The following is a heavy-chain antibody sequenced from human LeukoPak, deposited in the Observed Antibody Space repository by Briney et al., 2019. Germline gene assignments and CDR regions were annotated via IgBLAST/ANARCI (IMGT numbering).Heavy chain of an antibody. Sequence: SETLSLTCTVSGGSISSGGYYWSWIRQHSGKGLGCVGYIYYSGSTYYNPSLKSRVTISVDTSKNQFSLKLSSVTAPDTAVYYGARDRGVTTNSPRYYYYYGMDVWGQGTTVTVSS. D-gene: IGHD3-10*01. CDR2: IYYSGST. CDR3: ARDRGVTTNSPRYYYYYGMDV. J-gene: IGHJ6*02. CDR1: GGSISSGGYY. V-gene: IGHV4-31*03.